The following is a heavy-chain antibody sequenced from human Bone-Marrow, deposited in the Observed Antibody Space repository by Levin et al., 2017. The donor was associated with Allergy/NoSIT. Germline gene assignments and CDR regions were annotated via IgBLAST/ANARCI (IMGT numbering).Heavy chain of an antibody. CDR3: STWGFKLGIDY. Sequence: QPGESLKISCAGPGFTFSRYAMNWVRQVPGKGLEWLANIVDDGTRSHYGDSVRGRFIVSRDNSRSTLYLQMNSLRPDDTAMYYCSTWGFKLGIDYWGQGIMVTVSS. CDR2: IVDDGTRS. J-gene: IGHJ4*02. CDR1: GFTFSRYA. V-gene: IGHV3-30*04. D-gene: IGHD7-27*01.